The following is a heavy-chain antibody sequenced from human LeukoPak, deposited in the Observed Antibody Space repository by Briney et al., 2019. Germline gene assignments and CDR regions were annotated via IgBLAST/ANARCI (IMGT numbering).Heavy chain of an antibody. V-gene: IGHV1-8*03. Sequence: ASVKVSCKASGYTFTNYDINWVRQATGQGLEWMGWMNPNSGNTGYAQKFQGRVTITRNTSISTAYMELSSLRSEDTAVYYCARRYYDFWSGQDYMDVWGKGTTVTVSS. CDR1: GYTFTNYD. J-gene: IGHJ6*03. CDR2: MNPNSGNT. D-gene: IGHD3-3*01. CDR3: ARRYYDFWSGQDYMDV.